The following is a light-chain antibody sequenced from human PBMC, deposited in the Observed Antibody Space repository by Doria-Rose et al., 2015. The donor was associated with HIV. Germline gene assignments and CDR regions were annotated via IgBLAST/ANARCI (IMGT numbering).Light chain of an antibody. Sequence: RSASVGDRVTITCRASQNINTYLNWYQQKPGKAPKLLIFAASTLQTGVPSRFSGGGSGTEFTLTITSLQPEDFAIYSGQQSYSTLKITCVQGNRLEIQ. CDR3: QQSYSTLKIT. V-gene: IGKV1-39*01. J-gene: IGKJ5*01. CDR2: AAS. CDR1: QNINTY.